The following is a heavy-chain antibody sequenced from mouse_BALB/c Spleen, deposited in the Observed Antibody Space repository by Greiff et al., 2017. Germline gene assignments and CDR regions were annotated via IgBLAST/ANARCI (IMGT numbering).Heavy chain of an antibody. CDR2: ISTYYGDA. J-gene: IGHJ4*01. V-gene: IGHV1S137*01. CDR3: ARNYASMDY. Sequence: QVQLKQSGAELVRPGVSVKISCKGSGYTFTDYAMHWVKQSHAKSLEWIGVISTYYGDASYNQKFKGKATMTVDKSSSTAYMELARLTSEDSAIYYCARNYASMDYWGQGTSVTVSS. D-gene: IGHD2-4*01. CDR1: GYTFTDYA.